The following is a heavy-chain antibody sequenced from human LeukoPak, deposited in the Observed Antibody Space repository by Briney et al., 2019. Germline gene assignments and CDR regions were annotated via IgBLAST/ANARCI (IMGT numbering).Heavy chain of an antibody. Sequence: PGGSLRLSCAASGFTFSSYSMHWVRQAPGKGLEWVAVIWYDGSNKYYADSVKGRFTISRDNSKNTLYLQMNSLRAEDTAVYYCARVDLLLLNYYYYGMDVWGQGTTVTVSS. V-gene: IGHV3-33*01. J-gene: IGHJ6*02. CDR3: ARVDLLLLNYYYYGMDV. CDR1: GFTFSSYS. D-gene: IGHD2-15*01. CDR2: IWYDGSNK.